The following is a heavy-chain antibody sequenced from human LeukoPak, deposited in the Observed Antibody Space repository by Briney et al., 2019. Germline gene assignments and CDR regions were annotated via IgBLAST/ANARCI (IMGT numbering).Heavy chain of an antibody. CDR3: ARDLSGRRLETTLDY. Sequence: GGSLRLSCAASGFTFSSSAMSWVRLAPGKGLEWVSGISGSDGSTYYADSVKGRFTISRDNAKNSLYLQMNSLRAEDTAVYYCARDLSGRRLETTLDYWGQGTLVTVSS. J-gene: IGHJ4*02. CDR1: GFTFSSSA. D-gene: IGHD1-26*01. V-gene: IGHV3-23*01. CDR2: ISGSDGST.